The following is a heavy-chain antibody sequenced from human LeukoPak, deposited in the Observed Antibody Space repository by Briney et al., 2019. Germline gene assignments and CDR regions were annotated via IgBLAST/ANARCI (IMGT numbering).Heavy chain of an antibody. CDR2: VSHGGAT. J-gene: IGHJ6*02. CDR3: ARDRRGSFYTFDL. CDR1: GASINGFF. Sequence: SETLSLTCFVPGASINGFFWNWVRQTPQKGLEWVGYVSHGGATTSNPTLKSRVSITTDTSKSQISLTITSVTAADSALYYCARDRRGSFYTFDLWGPGTTVSVS. V-gene: IGHV4-59*01. D-gene: IGHD1-26*01.